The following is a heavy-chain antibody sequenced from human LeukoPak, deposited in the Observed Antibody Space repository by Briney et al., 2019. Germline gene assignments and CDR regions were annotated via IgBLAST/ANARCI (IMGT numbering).Heavy chain of an antibody. CDR3: ARIRSSSWWFDP. J-gene: IGHJ5*02. D-gene: IGHD6-13*01. CDR2: IYYSGST. CDR1: GGSISRFY. Sequence: SETLSLTCTVSGGSISRFYWSWIRQPPGKGLEWIGYIYYSGSTNYNPSLKSRVTISVDTSKNQFSLKLNSVTAADTAVYYCARIRSSSWWFDPWGQGTLVTVSS. V-gene: IGHV4-59*01.